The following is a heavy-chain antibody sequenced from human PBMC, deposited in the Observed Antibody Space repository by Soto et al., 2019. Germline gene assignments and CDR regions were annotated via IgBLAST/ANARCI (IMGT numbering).Heavy chain of an antibody. J-gene: IGHJ6*02. V-gene: IGHV1-69*01. D-gene: IGHD6-19*01. CDR3: ASDYAVADTYYFGMGV. CDR1: GGAFRNYA. CDR2: IIPFSGTA. Sequence: QLQLVQSGAEVKKPGSSVKVACKASGGAFRNYAISWVRQAPGQGLEWMGGIIPFSGTANYPQKFQGRVNPFPGKANYPKEFPGRSTITADDSTSTAYMALSSLRSEDTAVYYCASDYAVADTYYFGMGVWGQGTTVTVSS.